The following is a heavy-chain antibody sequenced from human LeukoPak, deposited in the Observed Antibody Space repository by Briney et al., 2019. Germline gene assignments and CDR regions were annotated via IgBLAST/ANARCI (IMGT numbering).Heavy chain of an antibody. V-gene: IGHV4-39*07. D-gene: IGHD6-19*01. CDR2: IFYSGST. CDR1: GGSISTSNYY. CDR3: ARFGSGWWYNDY. Sequence: SETLSLTCTVSGGSISTSNYYWGWIRQPPGKGLEWIGNIFYSGSTYYNPSLKSRVTISVDTSKNQFSLKLSSVTAADTAVYYCARFGSGWWYNDYWGQGTLVTVSS. J-gene: IGHJ4*02.